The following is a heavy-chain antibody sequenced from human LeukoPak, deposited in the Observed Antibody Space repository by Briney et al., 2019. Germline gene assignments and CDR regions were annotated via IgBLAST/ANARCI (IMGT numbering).Heavy chain of an antibody. CDR3: ARDPCGARYFDY. D-gene: IGHD3-10*01. V-gene: IGHV1-46*01. Sequence: WVRQAPGXGXXWMGIINPSGGSTSYAQKFQGRVTMTRDTSTSTVYMELSNLRSEDTAVYYCARDPCGARYFDYWGQGTLVTVSS. J-gene: IGHJ4*02. CDR2: INPSGGST.